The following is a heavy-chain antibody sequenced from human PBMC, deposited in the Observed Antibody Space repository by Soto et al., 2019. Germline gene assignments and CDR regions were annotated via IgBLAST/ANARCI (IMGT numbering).Heavy chain of an antibody. V-gene: IGHV2-5*02. CDR2: IYWDDSK. J-gene: IGHJ4*02. D-gene: IGHD1-26*01. Sequence: QITLKESGPTLVKPTQPLTLTCTFSGFSLTTDRVGVGWIRQTPGEALEWLAVIYWDDSKTYRPSLESRLTITKDTSKNQVALTMTNMDSLDTATYYCAHAYGGRSLYWGQGTLVTVSS. CDR1: GFSLTTDRVG. CDR3: AHAYGGRSLY.